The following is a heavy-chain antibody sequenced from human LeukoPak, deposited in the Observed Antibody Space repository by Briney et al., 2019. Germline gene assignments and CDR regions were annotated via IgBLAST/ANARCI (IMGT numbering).Heavy chain of an antibody. Sequence: GGSLRLSCAASGFTFSNAWMSWVRQAPGKGLEWVGRIKSKTDVGTTDYAAPVKGRFTISRDDSKNTLYLQMNSLRAEDTAVYYCARGPEWFGEITGWGQGTLVTVSS. D-gene: IGHD3-10*01. CDR1: GFTFSNAW. CDR2: IKSKTDVGTT. V-gene: IGHV3-15*01. CDR3: ARGPEWFGEITG. J-gene: IGHJ4*02.